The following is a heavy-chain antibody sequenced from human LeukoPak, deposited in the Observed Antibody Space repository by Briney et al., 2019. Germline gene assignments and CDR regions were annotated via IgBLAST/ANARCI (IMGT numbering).Heavy chain of an antibody. CDR3: ARVWAYYYYGSGSIVDDAFDI. CDR1: GYTFTGYY. CDR2: INPNSGGT. V-gene: IGHV1-2*02. D-gene: IGHD3-10*01. J-gene: IGHJ3*02. Sequence: GASVKVSCKTSGYTFTGYYMHWVRQAPGQGLEWMGWINPNSGGTNYAQKFQGRVTMTRDTSISTAYMELSRLRSDDTAVYYCARVWAYYYYGSGSIVDDAFDIWGQGTMVTVSS.